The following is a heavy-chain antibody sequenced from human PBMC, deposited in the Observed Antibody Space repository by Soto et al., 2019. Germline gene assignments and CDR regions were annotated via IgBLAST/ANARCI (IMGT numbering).Heavy chain of an antibody. CDR1: XGSISSSSYF. J-gene: IGHJ5*02. D-gene: IGHD2-21*02. V-gene: IGHV4-39*01. Sequence: SETLSLTCTVSXGSISSSSYFWGWIRQPPGKGLEWIGSIYYSGSTYYNPSLKSRVTVSVDTSKNQFSLKLSSVTAADTAVYYCARHPSDFWFDPWGQGTLVTVSS. CDR3: ARHPSDFWFDP. CDR2: IYYSGST.